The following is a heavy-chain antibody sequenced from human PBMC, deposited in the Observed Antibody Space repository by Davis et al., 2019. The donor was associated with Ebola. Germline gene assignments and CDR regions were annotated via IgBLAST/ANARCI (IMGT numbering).Heavy chain of an antibody. D-gene: IGHD3-10*01. J-gene: IGHJ2*01. CDR2: INPNSGGT. CDR1: GYTFTGYY. V-gene: IGHV1-2*04. Sequence: ASVKVSCKASGYTFTGYYMHWVRQAPGQGLEWMGWINPNSGGTNYAQKFQGWVTMTRDTSISTAYMELSRLRSDDTAVYYCARDYGSGVYWYFDLWGRGTLVTVSS. CDR3: ARDYGSGVYWYFDL.